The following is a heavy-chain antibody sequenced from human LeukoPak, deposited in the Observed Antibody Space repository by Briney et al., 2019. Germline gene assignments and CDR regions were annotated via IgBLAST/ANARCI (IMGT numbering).Heavy chain of an antibody. CDR3: ARDLKWPLVGKDRSVYYLSY. D-gene: IGHD3-22*01. CDR1: GYTFTSYY. J-gene: IGHJ4*02. Sequence: GASVKVSCKASGYTFTSYYMHWVRQAPGQGLEWMGLINPSGGTTSYAQKFQGRVTMTRDTSTATVYMELSSLRSEDTAVYYCARDLKWPLVGKDRSVYYLSYWGQGTLVAVSS. V-gene: IGHV1-46*01. CDR2: INPSGGTT.